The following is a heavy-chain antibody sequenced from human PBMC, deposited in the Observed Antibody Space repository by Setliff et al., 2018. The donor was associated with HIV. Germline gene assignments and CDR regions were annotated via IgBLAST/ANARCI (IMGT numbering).Heavy chain of an antibody. CDR1: GSSISTSYW. CDR3: ARKPDSRNWFDP. Sequence: SETLSLTCAVSGSSISTSYWWGWTRQPPGKGLEWIGYIYHSGSTYYNPSLKSRVTLSVDTSKNQFSLQLTSVTAVDTAVYYCARKPDSRNWFDPWGQGTLVTVSS. J-gene: IGHJ5*02. V-gene: IGHV4-28*01. CDR2: IYHSGST.